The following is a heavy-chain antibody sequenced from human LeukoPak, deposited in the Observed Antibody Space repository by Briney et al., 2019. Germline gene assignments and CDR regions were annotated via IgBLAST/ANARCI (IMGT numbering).Heavy chain of an antibody. CDR1: GFTFSGYS. V-gene: IGHV3-33*08. Sequence: GGSLRLSCAASGFTFSGYSMNWVRQAPGKGLEWVALIWYDGSNKYYADSVKGRFTISRDNSKNTLYLQLNSLRAEDTAVYYCARQHCSGGDCYFFDWGQGTLVTVSS. CDR2: IWYDGSNK. J-gene: IGHJ4*02. CDR3: ARQHCSGGDCYFFD. D-gene: IGHD2-15*01.